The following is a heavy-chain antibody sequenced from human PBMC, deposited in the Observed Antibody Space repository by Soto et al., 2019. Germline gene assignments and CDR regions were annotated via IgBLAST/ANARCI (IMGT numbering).Heavy chain of an antibody. Sequence: DVQLVESGGGLIQPGESLRLSCAASGFTISGKKYVAWVRQAPGKGLEWVSALYDLDGSFYAASVKGRFTTSSGSSKTTVYLRMNDLRPDDTAVYYCATWHEREHAYDVWGQGTTVTVSS. CDR2: LYDLDGS. D-gene: IGHD1-1*01. CDR1: GFTISGKKY. J-gene: IGHJ3*01. V-gene: IGHV3-53*01. CDR3: ATWHEREHAYDV.